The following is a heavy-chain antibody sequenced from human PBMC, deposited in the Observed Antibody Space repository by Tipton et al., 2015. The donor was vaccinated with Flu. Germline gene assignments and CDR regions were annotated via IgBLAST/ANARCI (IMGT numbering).Heavy chain of an antibody. CDR1: GYTFNTYG. Sequence: QLVQSGAEVQKPGASVKVSCKTSGYTFNTYGISWVRQAPGQGLEWMGWISPYTDNSNYAQKFQGRVTMTTDTSTSTAYLEMRSLRLDDTAVYYCARDMPQGIVVIPPAKRFDHWGQGTLVTVSS. V-gene: IGHV1-18*01. CDR3: ARDMPQGIVVIPPAKRFDH. J-gene: IGHJ4*02. CDR2: ISPYTDNS. D-gene: IGHD2-2*01.